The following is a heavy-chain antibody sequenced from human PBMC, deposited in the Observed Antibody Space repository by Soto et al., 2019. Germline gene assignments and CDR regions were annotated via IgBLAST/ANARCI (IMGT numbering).Heavy chain of an antibody. D-gene: IGHD2-2*01. CDR3: AKVGPLRVCTITSCLGAFDI. CDR1: AFTFRSYA. J-gene: IGHJ3*02. V-gene: IGHV3-23*01. Sequence: TGGSLRLSCAASAFTFRSYAMSWVGLAPGKGLEGVSAITASADTTYYADSVKGRFTISRDNSKNTLYLRMNSLRAEDTAVYYWAKVGPLRVCTITSCLGAFDIGGKGTMVTVSS. CDR2: ITASADTT.